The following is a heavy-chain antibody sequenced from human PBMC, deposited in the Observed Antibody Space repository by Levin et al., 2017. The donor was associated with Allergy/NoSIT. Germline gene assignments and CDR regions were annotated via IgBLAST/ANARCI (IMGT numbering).Heavy chain of an antibody. CDR1: GGFISSGSYY. V-gene: IGHV4-39*02. CDR3: AREGPDLGGYYYGSGYYFDA. CDR2: ISYTGSA. J-gene: IGHJ4*02. Sequence: SSETLSLTCTVSGGFISSGSYYWAWIRQPPGKGLEWIGSISYTGSAYYNPSLKSRVTISVDTSKNHFSLILSSVTAADTAVYYCAREGPDLGGYYYGSGYYFDAWGQGTLVTVSS. D-gene: IGHD5-18*01.